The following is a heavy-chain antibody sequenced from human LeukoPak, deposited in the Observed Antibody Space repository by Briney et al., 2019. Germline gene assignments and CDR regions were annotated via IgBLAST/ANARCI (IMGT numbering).Heavy chain of an antibody. CDR2: INPNSGGT. CDR1: GYTFTGYY. D-gene: IGHD3-22*01. Sequence: EASVKVSCKASGYTFTGYYMHWVRQAPGQGLEWMGWINPNSGGTNYAQKFQGRVTMTRDTSISTAYMELSRLRSDDTVVYYCARDSYDSSGYYYYYYGMDVWGQGTTVTVSS. V-gene: IGHV1-2*02. CDR3: ARDSYDSSGYYYYYYGMDV. J-gene: IGHJ6*02.